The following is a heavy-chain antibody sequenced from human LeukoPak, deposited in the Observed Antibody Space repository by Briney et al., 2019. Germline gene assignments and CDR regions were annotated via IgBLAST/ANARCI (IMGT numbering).Heavy chain of an antibody. D-gene: IGHD3-10*01. Sequence: GGSLRLSCAASGFTFSSYWMTWVRRAPGKGLEWVANIKLDVSETYYVDSVRGRFTISRDNTKNSLYLQMDSLRAEDTAVYYCARGLWFGDTPPGYWGQGTLVTVSS. CDR1: GFTFSSYW. V-gene: IGHV3-7*01. CDR3: ARGLWFGDTPPGY. J-gene: IGHJ4*02. CDR2: IKLDVSET.